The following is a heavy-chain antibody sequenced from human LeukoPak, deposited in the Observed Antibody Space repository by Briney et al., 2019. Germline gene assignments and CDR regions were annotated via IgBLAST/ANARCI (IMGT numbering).Heavy chain of an antibody. D-gene: IGHD1-26*01. CDR2: IIPIFGTA. Sequence: ASVKVSCKASGGTFSSYAISWVRQAPGQGLEWMGGIIPIFGTANYAQKFQGRVTITTDESTSTAYMELSSLRSEDTAVYYCARLFEYSGSEARDYWGQGTLVTVSS. CDR1: GGTFSSYA. V-gene: IGHV1-69*05. J-gene: IGHJ4*02. CDR3: ARLFEYSGSEARDY.